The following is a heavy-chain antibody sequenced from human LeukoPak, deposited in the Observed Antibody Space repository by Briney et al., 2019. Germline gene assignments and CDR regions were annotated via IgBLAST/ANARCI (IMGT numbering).Heavy chain of an antibody. V-gene: IGHV3-33*01. Sequence: GRSLRLSCAASGFTFSSYGMHWVRQAPGKGLEWVAVIWYDGSNKYYADSVKGRFTISRDNSKNTLYLQMNSLRADDTAVYYCARDTAMANFDYWGQGTLVTVSS. CDR3: ARDTAMANFDY. J-gene: IGHJ4*02. D-gene: IGHD5-18*01. CDR1: GFTFSSYG. CDR2: IWYDGSNK.